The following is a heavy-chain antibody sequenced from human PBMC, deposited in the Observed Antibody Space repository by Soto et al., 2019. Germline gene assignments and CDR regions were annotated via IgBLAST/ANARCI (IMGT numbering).Heavy chain of an antibody. D-gene: IGHD3-16*01. CDR2: INTGKGNT. J-gene: IGHJ3*02. Sequence: QVRFVQSGAEVKKPGASVKVSCKASGYNFTTYAIHWVRQAPGQRLEWMGWINTGKGNTKYSQKFQGRVTITRDTSASTAYMDLSSLRSGDTAVYYCARDPGGGAVEAFDIWGQGTMVTVSS. V-gene: IGHV1-3*04. CDR1: GYNFTTYA. CDR3: ARDPGGGAVEAFDI.